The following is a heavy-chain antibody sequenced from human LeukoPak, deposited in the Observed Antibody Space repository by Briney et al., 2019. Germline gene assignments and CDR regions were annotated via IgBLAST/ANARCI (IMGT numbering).Heavy chain of an antibody. CDR2: ISYDGSNK. Sequence: PGRSLRLSCAASGFTFSSYAMHWVRQAPGKGLEWVAVISYDGSNKYYADSVKGRFTISRDNSKNTLYLQMNSLRAEDTAVYHCATQRRWLGGRDIPLETWGQGTLVTVSS. CDR1: GFTFSSYA. D-gene: IGHD6-19*01. J-gene: IGHJ4*02. V-gene: IGHV3-30-3*01. CDR3: ATQRRWLGGRDIPLET.